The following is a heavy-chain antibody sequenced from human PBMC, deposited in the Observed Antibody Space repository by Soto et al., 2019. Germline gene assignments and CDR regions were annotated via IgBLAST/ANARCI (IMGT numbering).Heavy chain of an antibody. D-gene: IGHD6-13*01. CDR3: AGRQAATGTALVL. CDR2: TYYRSKWYT. CDR1: GDSVSSKSGA. Sequence: ASQTLSLTCVISGDSVSSKSGAWNWIRQSPSRGLEWLGRTYYRSKWYTDYGVTVKGRITINPDTSRNQFSLQLNSVTPEDTAVYYCAGRQAATGTALVLWGQGILVTVSS. V-gene: IGHV6-1*01. J-gene: IGHJ4*02.